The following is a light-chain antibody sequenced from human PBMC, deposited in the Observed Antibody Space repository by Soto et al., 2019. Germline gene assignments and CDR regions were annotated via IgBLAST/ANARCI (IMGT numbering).Light chain of an antibody. CDR1: SSDVGGYNY. CDR3: SSYAGSNNVV. V-gene: IGLV2-8*01. Sequence: QSALIQPPSASGSPGQSVTISCTGTSSDVGGYNYVSWYQQHPGKAPKFMIYEVSKRPSGVPDRFSGSKSGNTASLTVSGLQAEDEADYYCSSYAGSNNVVFGGGTKLTVL. J-gene: IGLJ2*01. CDR2: EVS.